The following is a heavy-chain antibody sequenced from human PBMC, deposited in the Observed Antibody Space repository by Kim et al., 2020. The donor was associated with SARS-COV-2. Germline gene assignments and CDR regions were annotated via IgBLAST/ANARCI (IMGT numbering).Heavy chain of an antibody. Sequence: ASVKVSCKASGYTFTSYGISWVRQAPGQGLEWMGWISAYNGNTNYAQKLQGRVTMTTDTSTSTAYMELRSLRSDDTAVYYCARDRNTYGSGSYDGETDVWGQGTTVTVSS. V-gene: IGHV1-18*01. D-gene: IGHD3-10*01. CDR3: ARDRNTYGSGSYDGETDV. CDR2: ISAYNGNT. CDR1: GYTFTSYG. J-gene: IGHJ6*02.